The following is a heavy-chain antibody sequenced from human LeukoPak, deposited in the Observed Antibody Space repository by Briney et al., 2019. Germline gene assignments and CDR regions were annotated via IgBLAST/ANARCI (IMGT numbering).Heavy chain of an antibody. J-gene: IGHJ4*02. CDR2: INHSGST. V-gene: IGHV4-34*01. Sequence: SETLSLTCAVYGGSFSGYYWSWIRQPPGKGLEWIGEINHSGSTNYNPSLKSRVTISVDTSKNQFSLKLSSVTAADTAVYYCARCSSGWTTQVDYWGQGTLVAVSS. CDR3: ARCSSGWTTQVDY. CDR1: GGSFSGYY. D-gene: IGHD6-19*01.